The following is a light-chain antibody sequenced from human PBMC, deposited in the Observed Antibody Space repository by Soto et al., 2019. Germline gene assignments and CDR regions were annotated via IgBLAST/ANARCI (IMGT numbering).Light chain of an antibody. Sequence: IVRTQSPATLSLSPGERATLSCRASQSVSSNLAWYQQKPGQAPSLLIYGASTRATGTPARFSGSGSGTEFTLTIGRLEPEDFDIYYCQQYGSSPRTFGQGTKVDIK. V-gene: IGKV3-15*01. CDR3: QQYGSSPRT. J-gene: IGKJ1*01. CDR2: GAS. CDR1: QSVSSN.